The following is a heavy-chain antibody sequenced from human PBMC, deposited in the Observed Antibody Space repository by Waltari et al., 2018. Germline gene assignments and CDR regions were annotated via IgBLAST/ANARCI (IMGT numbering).Heavy chain of an antibody. CDR2: IYYSGST. CDR3: ARHEGPSTVNDAFDI. CDR1: GGSISSSSYY. V-gene: IGHV4-39*01. J-gene: IGHJ3*02. Sequence: QLQLQESGPGLVKPSETLSLTCTVSGGSISSSSYYWGWIRQPPGKGLEWTGSIYYSGSTYYNPSLKSRVTISVDTSKNQFSLKLSSVTAADTAVYYCARHEGPSTVNDAFDIWGQGTMVTVSS. D-gene: IGHD4-17*01.